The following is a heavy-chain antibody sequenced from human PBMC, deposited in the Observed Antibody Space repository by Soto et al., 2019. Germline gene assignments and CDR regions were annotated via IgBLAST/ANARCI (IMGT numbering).Heavy chain of an antibody. CDR1: GFSVSNNY. J-gene: IGHJ4*02. V-gene: IGHV3-53*01. D-gene: IGHD3-3*01. CDR3: ARGIRFLDFFFPNYYDR. Sequence: PGGSLRLSCAASGFSVSNNYVSWVRQAPGKGLDWVAVVFAGGKTASADSVKGRFTISRDSPNNMVYLQMNSLRDEDTAVYYCARGIRFLDFFFPNYYDRWGQGTLVTVSS. CDR2: VFAGGKT.